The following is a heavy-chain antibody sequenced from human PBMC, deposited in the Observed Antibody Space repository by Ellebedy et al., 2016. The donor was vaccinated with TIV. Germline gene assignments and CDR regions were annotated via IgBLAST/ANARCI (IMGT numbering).Heavy chain of an antibody. J-gene: IGHJ3*02. CDR3: ARGSDAFDI. CDR2: VNSGEAK. Sequence: GESLKISCAASGFTLSDFGMTWVRQAPGKGLEWVSHVNSGEAKSYADSLKGRFTVSRDNARKSLYLQMDSLRPEDTAVYYCARGSDAFDIWGQGTMVTVSS. V-gene: IGHV3-69-1*01. CDR1: GFTLSDFG.